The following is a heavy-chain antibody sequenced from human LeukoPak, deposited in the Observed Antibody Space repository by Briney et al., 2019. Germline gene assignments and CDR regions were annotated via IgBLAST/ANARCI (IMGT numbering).Heavy chain of an antibody. J-gene: IGHJ3*02. V-gene: IGHV7-4-1*02. CDR3: ARDGLRSCTSSSCYPGEDAFDI. Sequence: GASVKVSCKASGYTINSYAMNWVRQAPGQGLEWMAWVNTNTGNPTYAQGFTGRFVFSLDTSISTAHLHISGLKAEDTAVYYCARDGLRSCTSSSCYPGEDAFDIWGQGTMVTVSS. CDR1: GYTINSYA. D-gene: IGHD2-2*01. CDR2: VNTNTGNP.